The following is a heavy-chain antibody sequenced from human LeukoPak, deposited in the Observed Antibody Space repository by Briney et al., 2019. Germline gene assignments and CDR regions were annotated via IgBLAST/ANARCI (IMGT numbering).Heavy chain of an antibody. D-gene: IGHD5-18*01. J-gene: IGHJ3*02. CDR2: ISYDGSNK. CDR1: GFTFNSYA. Sequence: GRSLRLSCAASGFTFNSYAMHWVRQAPGKGLEWVAVISYDGSNKYYADSVKGRFTISRDNSKNTLYLQMNSLRAEDTAVYYCARGGIQLWLRVGAFDIWGQGTMVTVSS. CDR3: ARGGIQLWLRVGAFDI. V-gene: IGHV3-30-3*01.